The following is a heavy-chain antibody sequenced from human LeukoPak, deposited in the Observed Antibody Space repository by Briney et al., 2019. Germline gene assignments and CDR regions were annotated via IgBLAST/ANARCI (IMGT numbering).Heavy chain of an antibody. CDR3: AIPLDGTYYYYYMDV. V-gene: IGHV1-2*02. J-gene: IGHJ6*03. CDR2: INPNSGGT. D-gene: IGHD1-1*01. CDR1: GYTFTGDY. Sequence: ASVKVSCKASGYTFTGDYMHWVRQAPGQGLEWMGWINPNSGGTSYAQKFQGRVTMTRDTSISTAYMELSRLRSDDTAAYYCAIPLDGTYYYYYMDVWGKGTTVTVSS.